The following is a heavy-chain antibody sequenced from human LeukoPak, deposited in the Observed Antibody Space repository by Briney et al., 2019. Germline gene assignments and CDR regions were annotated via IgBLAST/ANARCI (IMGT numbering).Heavy chain of an antibody. CDR3: AREDGYCSGGNCYSYFDS. CDR2: IYSGGST. CDR1: GFTVSSNY. Sequence: GGSLRLSCAASGFTVSSNYMSWVRQAPGKGLEWVSVIYSGGSTYYADSVKGRFTITRDNARNSLFLQMNSLRAEDTAVYYCAREDGYCSGGNCYSYFDSWGQGTLVTVSS. J-gene: IGHJ4*02. D-gene: IGHD2-15*01. V-gene: IGHV3-53*01.